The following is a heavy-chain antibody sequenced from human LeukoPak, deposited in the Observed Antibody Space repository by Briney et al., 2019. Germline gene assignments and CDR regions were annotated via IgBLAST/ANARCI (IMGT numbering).Heavy chain of an antibody. V-gene: IGHV1-2*02. D-gene: IGHD6-6*01. Sequence: RASVKVSCKASGYTFTGYYMHWVRQAPGQGLEWMGWINPNSGGTNYAQKFQGRVTMTRDTSISTAYMELSRLRSDDTAVYYCARENEYSSSMGYYYYYMDVWGKGTTVTVSS. CDR3: ARENEYSSSMGYYYYYMDV. CDR2: INPNSGGT. CDR1: GYTFTGYY. J-gene: IGHJ6*03.